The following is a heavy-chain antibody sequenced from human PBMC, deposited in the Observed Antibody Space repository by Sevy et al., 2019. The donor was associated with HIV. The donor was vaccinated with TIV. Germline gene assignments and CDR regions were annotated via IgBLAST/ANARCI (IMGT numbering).Heavy chain of an antibody. CDR2: IWYDGGKK. CDR1: AFTFSAYG. CDR3: AKPGPTGYHFDY. D-gene: IGHD5-18*01. J-gene: IGHJ4*02. Sequence: GGSLRLSCAASAFTFSAYGMHWVRQAPGKGLEWVSTIWYDGGKKYYADSVKGRFTISRDNSKNTLYLQMNSLRAEDTAVYYCAKPGPTGYHFDYWGQGTLVTVSS. V-gene: IGHV3-33*06.